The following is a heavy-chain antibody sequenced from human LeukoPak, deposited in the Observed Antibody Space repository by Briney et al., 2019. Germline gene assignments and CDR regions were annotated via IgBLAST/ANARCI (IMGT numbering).Heavy chain of an antibody. V-gene: IGHV3-9*01. CDR1: GFTFDDYA. J-gene: IGHJ3*02. CDR3: ARESHYAFDI. Sequence: GGSLRLSCAASGFTFDDYAMRWVRQAPGKGLEWDSGISWNSGSIGYADSVKGRFTISRDNAKNSLYLQMNSLRAEDTALYYCARESHYAFDIWGQGTMVTVSS. CDR2: ISWNSGSI.